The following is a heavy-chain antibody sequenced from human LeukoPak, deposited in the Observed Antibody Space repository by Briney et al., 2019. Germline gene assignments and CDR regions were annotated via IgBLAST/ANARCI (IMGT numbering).Heavy chain of an antibody. J-gene: IGHJ6*02. V-gene: IGHV3-33*01. CDR1: GFTFSSYG. CDR2: IWYDGSNK. D-gene: IGHD6-13*01. Sequence: GRSLRLSCAASGFTFSSYGMHWVRQAPGKWLEWVAVIWYDGSNKYYADSVKGRFTISRDNSKNTLYLQMNSLRAEDTAVYYCAREVLAAPYYYYGMDVWGQGTTVTVSS. CDR3: AREVLAAPYYYYGMDV.